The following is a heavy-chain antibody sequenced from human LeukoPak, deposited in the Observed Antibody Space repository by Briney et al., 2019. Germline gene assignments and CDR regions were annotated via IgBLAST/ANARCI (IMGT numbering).Heavy chain of an antibody. CDR2: IKQDGSEK. V-gene: IGHV3-7*01. CDR3: ARMEYQLLYYFDY. CDR1: GFTFSTYA. Sequence: GGSLRLSCAASGFTFSTYAMTWLRQAPGKGLEWVANIKQDGSEKYYVDSVKGRFTISRDNAKNSLYLQMNSLRAEDTAVYYCARMEYQLLYYFDYWGQGTLVTVSS. D-gene: IGHD2-2*01. J-gene: IGHJ4*02.